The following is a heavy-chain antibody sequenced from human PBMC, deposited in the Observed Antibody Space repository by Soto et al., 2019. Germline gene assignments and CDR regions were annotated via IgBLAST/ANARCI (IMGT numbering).Heavy chain of an antibody. CDR2: IIPIFGTA. Sequence: SVKVSCKASGGTFSSYAISWVRQAPGQGLEWMGGIIPIFGTANYAQKFQGRVTITADESTSTAYMELSSLRSEDTAVYYCARDEATVTPYYYYGMDVWGQGTTVTVSS. V-gene: IGHV1-69*13. CDR3: ARDEATVTPYYYYGMDV. D-gene: IGHD4-4*01. CDR1: GGTFSSYA. J-gene: IGHJ6*02.